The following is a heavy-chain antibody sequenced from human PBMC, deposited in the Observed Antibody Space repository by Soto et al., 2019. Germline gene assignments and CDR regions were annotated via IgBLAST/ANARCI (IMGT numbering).Heavy chain of an antibody. CDR1: GYTFTSYY. CDR2: INPSGGST. J-gene: IGHJ6*03. Sequence: ASVKVSCKASGYTFTSYYMHWMRQAPGEGLEWMGIINPSGGSTSYAQKFQGRVTMTRDTSTSTVYMELSSLRSEDTAVYYCARWGYFDWLSIHYYYYYLDVWGKGTRFTV. V-gene: IGHV1-46*03. CDR3: ARWGYFDWLSIHYYYYYLDV. D-gene: IGHD3-9*01.